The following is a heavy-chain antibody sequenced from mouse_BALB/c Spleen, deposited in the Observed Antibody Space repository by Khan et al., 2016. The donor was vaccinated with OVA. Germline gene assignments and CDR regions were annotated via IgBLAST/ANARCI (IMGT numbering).Heavy chain of an antibody. J-gene: IGHJ3*01. CDR3: TRHGDVDWFTY. CDR2: IDPFSGDT. CDR1: GYSFTSYY. V-gene: IGHV1S135*01. Sequence: PLQQSGPELMKPGASVKISCKASGYSFTSYYIHWVMQSHGKSLEWIGYIDPFSGDTTYNQKFKGKATLTVDKSSSTAYIHLSNLTSEDSAVYDCTRHGDVDWFTYGGQGKRVTVAA. D-gene: IGHD2-13*01.